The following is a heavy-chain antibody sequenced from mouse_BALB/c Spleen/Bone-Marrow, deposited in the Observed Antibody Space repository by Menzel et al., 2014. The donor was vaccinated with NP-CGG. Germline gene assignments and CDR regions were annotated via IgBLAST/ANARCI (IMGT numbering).Heavy chain of an antibody. Sequence: EVQLQESGGGLVQPGGSRKLSCAASGFTFSSFGMHWVRQAPEKGLEWVAYISSGSSTIYYADTVKGRFTISRDNPKNTLFLQVTSLRSEDTAMYYCARSWEYFDVWGAGTTVTVSS. CDR3: ARSWEYFDV. CDR2: ISSGSSTI. V-gene: IGHV5-17*02. J-gene: IGHJ1*01. CDR1: GFTFSSFG. D-gene: IGHD4-1*01.